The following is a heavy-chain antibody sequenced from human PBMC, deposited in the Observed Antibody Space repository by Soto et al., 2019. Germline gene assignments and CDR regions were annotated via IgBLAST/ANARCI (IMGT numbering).Heavy chain of an antibody. CDR1: GGTLSSYA. CDR2: IIPIFGTA. D-gene: IGHD3-22*01. Sequence: QVQLVQSGAEVKKPGSSVKVSCKASGGTLSSYAISWVRQAPGQGLEWMGGIIPIFGTANYAQKFQGRVTITADESTSTAYMELSSLRSEETAVFYCARGTPDSRGPPTNDDWGQGTLVTVSS. J-gene: IGHJ4*02. CDR3: ARGTPDSRGPPTNDD. V-gene: IGHV1-69*12.